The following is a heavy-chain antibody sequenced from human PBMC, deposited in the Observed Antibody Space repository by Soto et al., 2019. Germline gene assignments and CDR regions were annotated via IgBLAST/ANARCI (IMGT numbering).Heavy chain of an antibody. J-gene: IGHJ4*02. CDR1: GGSISSSSYY. CDR3: ARPIRRLGSSGYRY. Sequence: SETLSLTCTVSGGSISSSSYYWGWIRQPPGKGLEWIGSIYYSGSTYYNPSLKSRVTISVDTSKNQFSLKLSSVTAADTAVYYCARPIRRLGSSGYRYWGQGTPVTVSS. V-gene: IGHV4-39*01. CDR2: IYYSGST. D-gene: IGHD3-22*01.